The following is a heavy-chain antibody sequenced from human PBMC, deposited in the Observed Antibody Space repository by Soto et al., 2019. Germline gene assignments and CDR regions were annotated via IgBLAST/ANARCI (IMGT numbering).Heavy chain of an antibody. CDR2: IIPIFGTA. CDR3: AIDHQGRDYYYYGMDV. Sequence: QVQLVQSGAEVKKPGSSVKVSCKASGGTFSSYAISWVRQAPGQGLEWMGGIIPIFGTANYAQKFQGRVTITADESTSTAYMELSSLRSEDTVVYYCAIDHQGRDYYYYGMDVWGQGTTVTVSS. J-gene: IGHJ6*02. V-gene: IGHV1-69*12. CDR1: GGTFSSYA.